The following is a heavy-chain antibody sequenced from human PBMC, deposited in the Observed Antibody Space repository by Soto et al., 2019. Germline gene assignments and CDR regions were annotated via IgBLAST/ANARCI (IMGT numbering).Heavy chain of an antibody. Sequence: QVQIMQSGAEVKKSGASVKVSCKASGYTFINYGIIWVRQAPGQGREWVRWITDYNGSTKYARKFQGRVTMTTDTSTSTAYLELRSLTSDDTAVYFCARDDLGDLWRSPDVWGQGTMVTVSS. CDR3: ARDDLGDLWRSPDV. J-gene: IGHJ3*01. CDR1: GYTFINYG. V-gene: IGHV1-18*04. D-gene: IGHD4-17*01. CDR2: ITDYNGST.